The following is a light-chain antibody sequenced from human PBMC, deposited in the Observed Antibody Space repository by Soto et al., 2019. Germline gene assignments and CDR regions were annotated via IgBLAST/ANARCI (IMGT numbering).Light chain of an antibody. V-gene: IGKV3-20*01. Sequence: DIVLTQSPGTLCLSPGERATLSCRASQSVINYHLGWYQQKPGQPPRLLIYGASNRATGIPDRFSGSGSGTDFTLTISGLEPEDFAVYFSLHYGTSTPYTFGRGTKLEIK. CDR2: GAS. CDR3: LHYGTSTPYT. J-gene: IGKJ2*01. CDR1: QSVINYH.